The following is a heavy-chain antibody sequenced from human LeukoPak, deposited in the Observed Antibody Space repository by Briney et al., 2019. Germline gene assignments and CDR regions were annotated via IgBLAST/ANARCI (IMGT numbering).Heavy chain of an antibody. D-gene: IGHD1-26*01. CDR1: XFTFSXXA. CDR3: AKGSGNYLADFDY. Sequence: LRLSXXXXXFTFSXXAMRWVGQAPGKGVEGVSSISGSAGSTYYADSVKGRFTISRDNSKNTLYLQMNSLRAEDTALYYCAKGSGNYLADFDYWGQGTLVTVSS. V-gene: IGHV3-23*01. J-gene: IGHJ4*02. CDR2: ISGSAGST.